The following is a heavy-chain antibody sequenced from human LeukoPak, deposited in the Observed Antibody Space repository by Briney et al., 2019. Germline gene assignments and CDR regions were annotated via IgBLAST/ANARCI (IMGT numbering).Heavy chain of an antibody. D-gene: IGHD5-24*01. V-gene: IGHV3-48*04. CDR3: ARGAVEMATIGFDY. CDR2: ISSSSSSTI. CDR1: GFTFSSYS. Sequence: GGSLRLSCAASGFTFSSYSMNWVRQAPGKGLEWVSYISSSSSSTIYYADSVKGRFTISRDNAKNSLYLQMNSLRAEDTAVYYCARGAVEMATIGFDYWGQGTLVTVSS. J-gene: IGHJ4*02.